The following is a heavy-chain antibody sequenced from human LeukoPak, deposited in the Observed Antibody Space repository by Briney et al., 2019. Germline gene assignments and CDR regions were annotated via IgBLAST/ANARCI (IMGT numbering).Heavy chain of an antibody. Sequence: ASVKVSCKASGYTFTGSHIHWVRQAAGQGLEWMGWINPNSGGTIYAQKFQGRVTKTRDTSISTAYMELSGLTSDDTAVYYCARDLGDGGVYWGQGTLVTVSS. CDR2: INPNSGGT. V-gene: IGHV1-2*02. J-gene: IGHJ4*02. CDR3: ARDLGDGGVY. CDR1: GYTFTGSH.